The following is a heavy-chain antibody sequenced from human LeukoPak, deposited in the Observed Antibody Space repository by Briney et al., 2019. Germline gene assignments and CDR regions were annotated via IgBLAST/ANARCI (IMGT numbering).Heavy chain of an antibody. V-gene: IGHV4-34*01. D-gene: IGHD2-15*01. J-gene: IGHJ5*02. CDR2: INHSGST. CDR1: GGSFTGYS. CDR3: ARGYLSSSVVVAARVWWWFDP. Sequence: SQTLSLTCAVYGGSFTGYSSSWIRQPPGKGLEWIGEINHSGSTNYNPSLTSRLTISVDASKNQFSLKLRSVPAADTAVYYCARGYLSSSVVVAARVWWWFDPWGQGTLVTVSS.